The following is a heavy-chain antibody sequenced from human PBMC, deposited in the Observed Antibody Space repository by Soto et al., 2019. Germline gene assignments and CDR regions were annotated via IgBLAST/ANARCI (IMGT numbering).Heavy chain of an antibody. J-gene: IGHJ4*01. CDR2: ISGSGGST. CDR1: GFTFSSYA. CDR3: AKDGPEATMVGGFIMFFDY. D-gene: IGHD3-10*01. Sequence: GGSLRLSCAASGFTFSSYAMSWVRQAPGKGLEWVSAISGSGGSTYYADSVKGRFTISRDNSKNTLYLQMNSLRAEDTAVYYCAKDGPEATMVGGFIMFFDYGAKEPLVPVSS. V-gene: IGHV3-23*01.